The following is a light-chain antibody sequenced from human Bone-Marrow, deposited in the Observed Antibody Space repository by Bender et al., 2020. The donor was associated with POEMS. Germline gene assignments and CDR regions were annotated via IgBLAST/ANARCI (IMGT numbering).Light chain of an antibody. J-gene: IGLJ1*01. CDR1: SSDVGGYDF. CDR2: DVT. CDR3: CSYASTSSFHYV. V-gene: IGLV2-14*01. Sequence: QSALTQPASVSGSPGQSITISCTGTSSDVGGYDFVSWYQHHPGKAPRLMLYDVTTRPSGVSNRFSGSKSGNTASLTISGLQAEDEADYYCCSYASTSSFHYVFGTGTQVTVL.